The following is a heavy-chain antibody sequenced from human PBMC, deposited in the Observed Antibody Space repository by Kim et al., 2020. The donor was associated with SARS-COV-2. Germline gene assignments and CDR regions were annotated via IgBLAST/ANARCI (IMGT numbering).Heavy chain of an antibody. CDR3: ARDVNTGNGMDV. CDR1: GDTVSSKSAS. Sequence: SQTLSLTCAISGDTVSSKSASWNWIRQSPSRGLEWLGRTYYYMPKWYSDYAVSVKSRIAINPDTSKNQFSLQLNSVTPEDTAVYYCARDVNTGNGMDVWGQGTTVTVSS. CDR2: TYYYMPKWYS. V-gene: IGHV6-1*01. J-gene: IGHJ6*02.